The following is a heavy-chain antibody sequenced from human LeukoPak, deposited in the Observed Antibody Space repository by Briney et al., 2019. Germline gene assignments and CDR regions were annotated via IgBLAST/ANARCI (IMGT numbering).Heavy chain of an antibody. J-gene: IGHJ5*02. V-gene: IGHV3-64*02. D-gene: IGHD1-7*01. CDR1: GFTFRGFS. Sequence: GGSLRLSSAGSGFTFRGFSMHWVRQAPGKGLEYVSAINGNGDTTYYADSVKGRFSISRDNSKNTLYLQMGNLRGEDMVLYFCARIGMENFYDLWGQGTLVTVSA. CDR2: INGNGDTT. CDR3: ARIGMENFYDL.